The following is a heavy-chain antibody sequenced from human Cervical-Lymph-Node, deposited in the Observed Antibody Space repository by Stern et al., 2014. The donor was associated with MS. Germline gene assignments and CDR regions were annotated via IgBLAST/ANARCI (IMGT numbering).Heavy chain of an antibody. D-gene: IGHD5-18*01. CDR2: ITVSGGST. CDR1: GLTFSTYA. Sequence: EVQPVESGGGLVQPGGSLRLSCAASGLTFSTYALSWVRQAPGKGLEWVSTITVSGGSTSSADSVKGRFTISRDNSKNTLYLHMSSLRAEDTAAYFCASNPVNSFGFVYRYFDFWGQGTLVTVSS. V-gene: IGHV3-23*04. CDR3: ASNPVNSFGFVYRYFDF. J-gene: IGHJ4*02.